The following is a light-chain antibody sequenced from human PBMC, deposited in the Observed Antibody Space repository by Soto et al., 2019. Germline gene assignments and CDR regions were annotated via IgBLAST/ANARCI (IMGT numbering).Light chain of an antibody. CDR3: QQYGRSPFT. J-gene: IGKJ2*01. CDR2: GAS. V-gene: IGKV3-20*01. Sequence: EIVLTQSPDTLSLSPGERVTLSCRASQRMTNNFLAWFQQKPGLAPRLLIHGASTRASGVPDRFTGGGSGTDLVLTISRVEPEDFAVYYWQQYGRSPFTFGQGTKLQIK. CDR1: QRMTNNF.